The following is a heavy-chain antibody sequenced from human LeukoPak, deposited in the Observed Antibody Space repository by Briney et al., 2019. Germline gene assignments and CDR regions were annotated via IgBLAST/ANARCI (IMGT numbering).Heavy chain of an antibody. CDR2: IRSKANSYAT. V-gene: IGHV3-73*01. Sequence: GRSLRLSCAASGFTFSGSAMHWVRQASGKGLEWVGRIRSKANSYATAYAASVKGRFTISRDDSKNTAYLQMNSLKTEDTAVYYCTRSGEVYDFWSGYYDAFDIWGQGTMVTVSS. CDR3: TRSGEVYDFWSGYYDAFDI. J-gene: IGHJ3*02. CDR1: GFTFSGSA. D-gene: IGHD3-3*01.